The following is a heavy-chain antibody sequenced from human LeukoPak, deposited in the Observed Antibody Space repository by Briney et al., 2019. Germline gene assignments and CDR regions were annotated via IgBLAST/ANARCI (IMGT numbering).Heavy chain of an antibody. J-gene: IGHJ4*02. D-gene: IGHD1-20*01. CDR3: AKDFDNWNY. CDR1: GFTFSTYA. Sequence: GGSLRLSCAASGFTFSTYAMSWVRQAPGKGLEWVSGIGDSGSSTYCADSVKGRFTISRDNSKNTLYLQMNSLRAEDTAVYYCAKDFDNWNYWGQGTLVTVSS. CDR2: IGDSGSST. V-gene: IGHV3-23*01.